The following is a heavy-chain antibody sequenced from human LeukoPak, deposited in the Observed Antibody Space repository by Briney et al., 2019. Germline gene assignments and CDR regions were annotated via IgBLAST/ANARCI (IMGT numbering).Heavy chain of an antibody. CDR1: GFTFCSYS. CDR2: ISSSSSYI. Sequence: GGSLRLSCAASGFTFCSYSMKWLRQAPGKGREGVSSISSSSSYIYYADSVKARFTISRDNAKNSLYLQMNSLRADDTAVYYCARDWGDYVWGSYRSNPFDYWGQGTLVTVSS. D-gene: IGHD3-16*02. J-gene: IGHJ4*02. CDR3: ARDWGDYVWGSYRSNPFDY. V-gene: IGHV3-21*01.